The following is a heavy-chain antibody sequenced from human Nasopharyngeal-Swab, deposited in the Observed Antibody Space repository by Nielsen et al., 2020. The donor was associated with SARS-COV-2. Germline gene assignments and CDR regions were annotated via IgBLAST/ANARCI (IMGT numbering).Heavy chain of an antibody. V-gene: IGHV4-59*01. Sequence: SETLSLTCTVSGGSTSSYYWSWIRQPPGKGLEWIGYIYYSGSTNYNPSLKSRVTISVDTSKNQFSLKLSSVTAADTAVYYCARDHQLGAGSSLLYYYYGMDVWGQGTTVTVSS. CDR3: ARDHQLGAGSSLLYYYYGMDV. CDR1: GGSTSSYY. J-gene: IGHJ6*02. D-gene: IGHD6-13*01. CDR2: IYYSGST.